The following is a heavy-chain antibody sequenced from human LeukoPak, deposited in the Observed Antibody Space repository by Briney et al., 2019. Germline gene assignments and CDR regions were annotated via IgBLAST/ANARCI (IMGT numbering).Heavy chain of an antibody. CDR2: IIPMSNTV. Sequence: ASVKVSCKASGYTFSIYSISWVRQAPGLGLEWVGRIIPMSNTVDYAQRFQDRVTITADKSTGTAYMELSSLRSDDTAVYYCARGFCTSGHCYNDFDYWGQGTQVTVSS. J-gene: IGHJ4*02. V-gene: IGHV1-69*06. CDR3: ARGFCTSGHCYNDFDY. CDR1: GYTFSIYS. D-gene: IGHD2-15*01.